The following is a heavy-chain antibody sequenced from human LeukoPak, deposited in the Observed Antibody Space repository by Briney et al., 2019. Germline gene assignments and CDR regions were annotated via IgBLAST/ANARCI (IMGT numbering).Heavy chain of an antibody. V-gene: IGHV1-69*05. CDR2: IIPIFGTA. Sequence: SVKVSCKASGGTFSSYAISWGRQAPGQGLEWMGGIIPIFGTANYAQKFQGRVTITTDESTSTAYMELSSLRSEDTAVYYCARVRSGYYIGWFDPWGQGTLVTVSS. CDR1: GGTFSSYA. D-gene: IGHD3-3*01. CDR3: ARVRSGYYIGWFDP. J-gene: IGHJ5*02.